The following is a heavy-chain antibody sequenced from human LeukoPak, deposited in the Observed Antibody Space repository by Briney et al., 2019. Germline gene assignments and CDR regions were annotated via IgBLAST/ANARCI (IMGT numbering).Heavy chain of an antibody. CDR3: ARGDYFDGGGRNWFDP. D-gene: IGHD3-16*01. CDR1: GGFMSSYY. J-gene: IGHJ5*02. V-gene: IGHV4-4*07. CDR2: IHTSGTT. Sequence: PSETLSLTCTVSGGFMSSYYWSLIRQPAGKGLEWIGRIHTSGTTYYNPSLKSRVTMSVDTSKNQFSLRLTSVTAADTAVYYCARGDYFDGGGRNWFDPWGQGTLVTVSS.